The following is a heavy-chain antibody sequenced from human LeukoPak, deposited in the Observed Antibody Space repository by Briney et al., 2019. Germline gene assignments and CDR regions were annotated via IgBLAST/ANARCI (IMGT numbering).Heavy chain of an antibody. CDR1: GFTFSNYW. CDR3: ARDRGYSNFDY. J-gene: IGHJ4*02. CDR2: IKEEGSEK. D-gene: IGHD4-11*01. V-gene: IGHV3-7*01. Sequence: VGSLRLSCAASGFTFSNYWMSGFRQAPGEGLEWVANIKEEGSEKNYVDSGKGRFTIYRDNAQDSLYLQMNSLRDEDTAVYYCARDRGYSNFDYWGQGTLVTVSS.